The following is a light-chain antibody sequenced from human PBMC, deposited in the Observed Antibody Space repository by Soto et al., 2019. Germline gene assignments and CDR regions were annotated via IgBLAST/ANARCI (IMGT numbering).Light chain of an antibody. J-gene: IGKJ5*01. V-gene: IGKV3D-15*01. Sequence: EIVMTQSPVTLSVSPGERATLSCRASQSVSSNLAWYQQRPGQTPRLLIHGTSTRATGVPARFSGSGSGTEFTLTISSLQSEDFAVYYCQQYNNWLSITFGQGTRLEI. CDR1: QSVSSN. CDR2: GTS. CDR3: QQYNNWLSIT.